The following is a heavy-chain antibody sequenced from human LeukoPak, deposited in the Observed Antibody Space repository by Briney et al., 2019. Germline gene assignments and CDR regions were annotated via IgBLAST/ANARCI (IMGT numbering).Heavy chain of an antibody. J-gene: IGHJ4*02. CDR3: ARDPSPMITFGGVIVPTADY. CDR1: GYTFTSYG. CDR2: ISAYNGNT. V-gene: IGHV1-18*01. D-gene: IGHD3-16*02. Sequence: GSVKVSCKASGYTFTSYGISWVRQAPGQGLEWMGRISAYNGNTNYAQKLQGRVTMTTDTSTSTAYMELRSLRSDDTAVYYCARDPSPMITFGGVIVPTADYWGQGTLVTVSS.